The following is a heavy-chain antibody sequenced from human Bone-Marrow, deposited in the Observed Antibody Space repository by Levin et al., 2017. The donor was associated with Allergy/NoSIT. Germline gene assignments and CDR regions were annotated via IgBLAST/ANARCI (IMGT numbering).Heavy chain of an antibody. J-gene: IGHJ4*02. V-gene: IGHV2-5*02. CDR1: GFSLSTSGVA. Sequence: SGPTLVKPTQTLTLTCTFSGFSLSTSGVAVGWIRQPPGKALEWLALIFWDGDKRYSPSLKSRLTITTDTSKNQVVLTMTNMEPVDRATYYCAHDPGYSSGIDFWGRGTLVTVSS. CDR3: AHDPGYSSGIDF. CDR2: IFWDGDK. D-gene: IGHD3-22*01.